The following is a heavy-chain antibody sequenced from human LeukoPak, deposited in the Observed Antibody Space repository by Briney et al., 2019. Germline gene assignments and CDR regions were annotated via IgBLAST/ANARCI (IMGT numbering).Heavy chain of an antibody. CDR1: GFTFSIYS. Sequence: GGSLRLFCAASGFTFSIYSINWVRQAPGKGLEWVSSISSSSSYIYYADSVKGRFTISRDNSKNTLYLQMNSLRAEDTAVYYCAKANLSPTTVVMEHFDYWGQGPLVTVSS. J-gene: IGHJ4*02. V-gene: IGHV3-21*04. CDR3: AKANLSPTTVVMEHFDY. D-gene: IGHD4-23*01. CDR2: ISSSSSYI.